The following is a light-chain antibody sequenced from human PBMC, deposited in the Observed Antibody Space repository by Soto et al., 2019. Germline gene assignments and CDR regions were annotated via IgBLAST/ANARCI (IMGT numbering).Light chain of an antibody. CDR3: QQYSSY. CDR1: QSINGW. Sequence: DIQMTQSPSTLSASVGDRVTITCRASQSINGWLAWYQQKPGKAPKVLISQVSNLESGVPSRFSGSGSGTDFTLTITSLQPDDSATYYCQQYSSYFGGGTKVEIK. J-gene: IGKJ4*01. V-gene: IGKV1-5*01. CDR2: QVS.